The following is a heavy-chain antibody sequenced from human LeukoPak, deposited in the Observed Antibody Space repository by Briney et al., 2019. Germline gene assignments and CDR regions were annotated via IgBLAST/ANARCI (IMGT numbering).Heavy chain of an antibody. CDR2: ISSSSSTI. CDR1: GFTFGDYA. J-gene: IGHJ3*02. D-gene: IGHD2-2*01. CDR3: AEDSSITHAFDI. Sequence: GGSLRLSCTASGFTFGDYAMSWVRQAPGKGLEWVSYISSSSSTIYYADSVKGRFTISRDNSKNTLYLQMNSLRAEDTAVYYCAEDSSITHAFDIWGQGTMVTVSS. V-gene: IGHV3-48*01.